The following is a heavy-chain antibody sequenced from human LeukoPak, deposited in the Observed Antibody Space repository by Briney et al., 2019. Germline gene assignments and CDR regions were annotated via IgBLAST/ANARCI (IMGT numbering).Heavy chain of an antibody. V-gene: IGHV3-23*01. D-gene: IGHD2-2*01. Sequence: GGSLRLSCAASGFTFSSYAMNWVRQAPGKGLEWVSAISGSGGSTYYADSVKGRFTISRDNSKNTLYLQMNSLRAEDTAVYYCAKELSIVVVPAASPDAFDIWGQGTMVTVSS. CDR3: AKELSIVVVPAASPDAFDI. CDR2: ISGSGGST. J-gene: IGHJ3*02. CDR1: GFTFSSYA.